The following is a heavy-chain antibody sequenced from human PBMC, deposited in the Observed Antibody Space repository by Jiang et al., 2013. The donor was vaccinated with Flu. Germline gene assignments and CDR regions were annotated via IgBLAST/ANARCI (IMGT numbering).Heavy chain of an antibody. CDR3: ARMSRSEYFQH. CDR1: GGSISSSSYY. Sequence: LLKPSETLSLTCTVSGGSISSSSYYWGWIRQPPGKGLEWIGSIYYSGSTYYNPSLKSRVTISVDTSKNQFSLKLSSVTAADTAVYYCARMSRSEYFQHWGQGTLVTVSS. CDR2: IYYSGST. V-gene: IGHV4-39*01. D-gene: IGHD5/OR15-5a*01. J-gene: IGHJ1*01.